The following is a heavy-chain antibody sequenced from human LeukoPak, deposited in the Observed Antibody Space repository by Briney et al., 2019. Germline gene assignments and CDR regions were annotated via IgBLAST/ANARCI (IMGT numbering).Heavy chain of an antibody. Sequence: SETLSLTCAVYGGSFSGDYWSWIRQPPGKGLEWIGDINRSGRAVYNTSLKSRVTISVDTSKNQFSLKLSSVTAADTAVYYCARGGSGYYGGGYWGQGTLVTVSS. D-gene: IGHD3-10*01. CDR2: INRSGRA. J-gene: IGHJ4*02. V-gene: IGHV4-34*01. CDR3: ARGGSGYYGGGY. CDR1: GGSFSGDY.